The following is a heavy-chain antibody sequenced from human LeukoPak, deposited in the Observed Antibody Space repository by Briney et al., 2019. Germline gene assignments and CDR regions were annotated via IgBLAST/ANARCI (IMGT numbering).Heavy chain of an antibody. CDR2: IYSGGNT. V-gene: IGHV3-53*05. Sequence: GGSLRLSCAASGFTVSSNYMSWVRQAPGKGLEWVSIIYSGGNTFYADSVKGRFTISRDNSKNTLYLQMNSLRAEDTAVYYCARDLLWFGELSPYGFDPWGQGTLVTVSS. CDR3: ARDLLWFGELSPYGFDP. D-gene: IGHD3-10*01. J-gene: IGHJ5*02. CDR1: GFTVSSNY.